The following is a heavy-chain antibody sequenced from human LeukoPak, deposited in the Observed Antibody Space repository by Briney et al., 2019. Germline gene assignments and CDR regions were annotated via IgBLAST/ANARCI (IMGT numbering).Heavy chain of an antibody. CDR3: AKDVTMVRGVIIPVLFDY. J-gene: IGHJ4*02. Sequence: GGSLRLSCAASGFTFSSYAMSWVRQAPGKGLEWVSAISDSGGSTYYADSVKGRFTISRDNSKNTLYLQMNSLRAEDTAVYYCAKDVTMVRGVIIPVLFDYWGQGTLVTVSS. CDR1: GFTFSSYA. CDR2: ISDSGGST. V-gene: IGHV3-23*01. D-gene: IGHD3-10*01.